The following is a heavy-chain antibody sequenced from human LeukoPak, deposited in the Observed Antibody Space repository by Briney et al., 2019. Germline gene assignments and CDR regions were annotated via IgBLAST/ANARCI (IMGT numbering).Heavy chain of an antibody. CDR2: ISTSDSYV. CDR3: ARESGSYSGIDY. J-gene: IGHJ4*02. CDR1: GFTFSSYA. V-gene: IGHV3-21*01. D-gene: IGHD1-26*01. Sequence: GGSLRLSCAASGFTFSSYAMNWVRQAPGKGLEWVSSISTSDSYVNYADSVKGRFTISRDNAKNSLYLQVSSLRAEDTAVYYCARESGSYSGIDYWGQGTLVTVSS.